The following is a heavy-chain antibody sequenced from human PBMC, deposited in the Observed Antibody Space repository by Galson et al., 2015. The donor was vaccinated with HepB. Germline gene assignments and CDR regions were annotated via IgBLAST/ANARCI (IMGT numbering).Heavy chain of an antibody. Sequence: TLSLTCAVSGGSISSGGYSWSWIRQPPGKGLEWIGYIYHSGSTYYNPSLKSRVTISVDRSKNQFSLKLSSVTAADTAVYYCARVVPGKESAPGWFDPWGQGTLVTVSS. V-gene: IGHV4-30-2*01. CDR2: IYHSGST. D-gene: IGHD6-25*01. CDR1: GGSISSGGYS. J-gene: IGHJ5*02. CDR3: ARVVPGKESAPGWFDP.